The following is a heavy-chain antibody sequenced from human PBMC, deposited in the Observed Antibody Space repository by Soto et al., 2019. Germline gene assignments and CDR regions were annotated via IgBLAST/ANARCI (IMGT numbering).Heavy chain of an antibody. Sequence: EVQLVESGGGLVQPGGSLRLSCAASGFTFSRNWMHWVRQAPGKGLVWVSRINSDGSSTSYADSVKGRFTISRDNAKNTLYLQMNSLRAEDTAVYYCASHLYCSGGSCFDYWGQGTLVTVS. D-gene: IGHD2-15*01. J-gene: IGHJ4*02. CDR2: INSDGSST. V-gene: IGHV3-74*01. CDR1: GFTFSRNW. CDR3: ASHLYCSGGSCFDY.